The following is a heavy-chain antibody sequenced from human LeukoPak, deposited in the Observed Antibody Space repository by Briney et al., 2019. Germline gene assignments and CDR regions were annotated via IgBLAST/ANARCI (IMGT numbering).Heavy chain of an antibody. Sequence: GGSLRLSCAASGFTVSSNYMRWVRQAPGKGLEWVSVIYSGGNTYYADSVKGRFAVSRDNSKNTLYLQMNSLRAEDTAVYYCARDGDGFPSFYYYGMPVWGQGTTVTVSS. D-gene: IGHD2-21*01. CDR2: IYSGGNT. J-gene: IGHJ6*02. CDR3: ARDGDGFPSFYYYGMPV. CDR1: GFTVSSNY. V-gene: IGHV3-53*01.